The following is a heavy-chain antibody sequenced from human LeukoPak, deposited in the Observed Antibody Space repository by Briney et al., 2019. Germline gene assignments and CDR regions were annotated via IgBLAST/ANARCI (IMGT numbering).Heavy chain of an antibody. CDR3: AREPKEDSSGYYYFDY. D-gene: IGHD3-22*01. J-gene: IGHJ4*02. V-gene: IGHV4-59*01. CDR2: IYYSGST. Sequence: PSETLSLTCTVSGGSISSYYWSWIRQPPGKGLEWIGYIYYSGSTNYNPSLKSRVTISVDTSKNQFSLKLSSVTAADTAVYYCAREPKEDSSGYYYFDYWGQGTLVTVSS. CDR1: GGSISSYY.